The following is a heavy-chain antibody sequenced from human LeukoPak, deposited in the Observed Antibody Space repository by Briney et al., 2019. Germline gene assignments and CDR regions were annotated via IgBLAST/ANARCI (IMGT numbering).Heavy chain of an antibody. V-gene: IGHV3-64*01. D-gene: IGHD1-26*01. CDR3: ARVDGSYGAFDI. J-gene: IGHJ3*02. CDR1: GFTFSSYA. CDR2: ISSNGGST. Sequence: GGSLRLSCAASGFTFSSYAMHWVRQAPGKGLEYVSAISSNGGSTYYANSVKGRLTISRDNSKNTLYLQMGSLRAEDMAVYYCARVDGSYGAFDIWGQGTMVTVSS.